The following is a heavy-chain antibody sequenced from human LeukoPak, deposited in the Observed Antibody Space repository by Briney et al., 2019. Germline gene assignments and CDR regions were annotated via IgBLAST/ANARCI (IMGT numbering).Heavy chain of an antibody. J-gene: IGHJ6*03. D-gene: IGHD6-6*01. CDR1: GYTFTGYY. CDR3: ARGGREYSSPGYYYYYYMDV. V-gene: IGHV1-2*02. CDR2: INPNSGGT. Sequence: ASVKVSCKASGYTFTGYYMHWVRQAPGQGLEWMGWINPNSGGTNYAQKFQGRVTMTRDTSISTAYMELSRLRSDDTAVYYCARGGREYSSPGYYYYYYMDVWGKGTTVTVSS.